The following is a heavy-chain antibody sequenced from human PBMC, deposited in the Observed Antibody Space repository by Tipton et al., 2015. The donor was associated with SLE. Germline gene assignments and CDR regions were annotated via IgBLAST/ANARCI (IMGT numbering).Heavy chain of an antibody. D-gene: IGHD5-18*01. CDR3: ARGGTAINY. V-gene: IGHV4-59*12. J-gene: IGHJ4*02. CDR1: GGSISSYY. Sequence: TLSLTCTVSGGSISSYYWSWIRQPPGKGLEWIGYIYYSGSANYNPSLKSRVTISVDTSKNQFSLRLSSVTSADTAMYYCARGGTAINYWGQGTLVTVSS. CDR2: IYYSGSA.